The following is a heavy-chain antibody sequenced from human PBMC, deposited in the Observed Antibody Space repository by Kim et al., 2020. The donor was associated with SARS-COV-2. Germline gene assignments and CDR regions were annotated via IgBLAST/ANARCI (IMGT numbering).Heavy chain of an antibody. CDR2: ISGSGGST. V-gene: IGHV3-23*01. Sequence: GGSLRLSCAASGFTFSSYAMSWVRQAPGKGLEWVSAISGSGGSTYYADSVKGRFTISRDNSKNTLYLQMNSLRAEDTAVYYCAKDPYYDFWSGSNRYYFDYWGQGTLVSASS. D-gene: IGHD3-3*01. J-gene: IGHJ4*02. CDR1: GFTFSSYA. CDR3: AKDPYYDFWSGSNRYYFDY.